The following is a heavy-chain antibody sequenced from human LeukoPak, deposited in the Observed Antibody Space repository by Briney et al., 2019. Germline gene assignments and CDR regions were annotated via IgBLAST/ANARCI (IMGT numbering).Heavy chain of an antibody. Sequence: PGGSLRLSCEVSGFNFRDYYMSWIRQAPGKGLEWVSYISNGGGTTIYYADSVKGRFTISRDNAKSSLYLQMNSLRDEDTAVYYCARPQSPDYYYDSSRDAFDIWGQGTMDTVSS. D-gene: IGHD3-22*01. V-gene: IGHV3-11*04. CDR1: GFNFRDYY. CDR3: ARPQSPDYYYDSSRDAFDI. J-gene: IGHJ3*02. CDR2: ISNGGGTTI.